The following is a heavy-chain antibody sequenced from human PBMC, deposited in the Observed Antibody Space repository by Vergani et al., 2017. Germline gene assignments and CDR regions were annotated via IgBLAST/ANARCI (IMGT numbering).Heavy chain of an antibody. CDR2: ISSSSSTI. D-gene: IGHD3-22*01. V-gene: IGHV3-48*01. CDR3: ASSITMMPFDL. CDR1: GFTFSSYS. J-gene: IGHJ2*01. Sequence: EVQLVESGGGLVHPGGSLRLSCAASGFTFSSYSMNWVRQAPGKGLEWISYISSSSSTIYYADSVKGRFTISRDNAKNSLYLQMNSLRAEDTAVYYCASSITMMPFDLWGRGTLDTVSS.